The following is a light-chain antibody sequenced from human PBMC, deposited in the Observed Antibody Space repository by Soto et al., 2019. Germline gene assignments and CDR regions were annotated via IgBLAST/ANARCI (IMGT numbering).Light chain of an antibody. CDR2: AAS. J-gene: IGKJ3*01. Sequence: EIVMTQSPVTLSVSPGERVTLSCRASQSISDKSAWYQQKPGQAPRLLIYAASTRATGIPDRFSGSASETDFTLTINRLEPEDSAVYYCQQYASAPFSLGPGTKVDIK. V-gene: IGKV3-20*01. CDR1: QSISDK. CDR3: QQYASAPFS.